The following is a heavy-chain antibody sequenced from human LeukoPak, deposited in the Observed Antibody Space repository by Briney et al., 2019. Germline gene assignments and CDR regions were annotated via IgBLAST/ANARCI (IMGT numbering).Heavy chain of an antibody. CDR3: ARVSLQHDFWSGYFDY. Sequence: ASVKVSCKASGYTFTSYAMHWVRQAPGQRLEWMGWINAGNGNTKYSQKFQGRVTITRDTSASTAYMELSSLRSEDTAVYYCARVSLQHDFWSGYFDYWGQGTLVTVSS. J-gene: IGHJ4*02. V-gene: IGHV1-3*01. D-gene: IGHD3-3*01. CDR2: INAGNGNT. CDR1: GYTFTSYA.